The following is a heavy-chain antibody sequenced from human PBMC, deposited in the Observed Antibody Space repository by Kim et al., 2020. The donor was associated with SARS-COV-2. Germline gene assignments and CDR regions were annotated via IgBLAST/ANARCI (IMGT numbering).Heavy chain of an antibody. D-gene: IGHD5-12*01. J-gene: IGHJ6*02. CDR1: GGSISSYY. V-gene: IGHV4-59*13. CDR3: ARGGYSGYPNYDGMDV. Sequence: SETLSLTCTVSGGSISSYYWSWIRQPPGKGLEWIGYIYYSGSTNYNPSLKSRVTISVDTSKNQFSLKLSSVTAADTAVYYCARGGYSGYPNYDGMDVWGQGTTVTVSS. CDR2: IYYSGST.